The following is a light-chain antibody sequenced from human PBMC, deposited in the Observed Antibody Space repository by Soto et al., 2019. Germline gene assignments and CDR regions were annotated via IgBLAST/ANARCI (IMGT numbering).Light chain of an antibody. CDR2: DVS. CDR1: SSDVGGYNF. CDR3: SSYTASSTLYV. Sequence: QSVLTQPASVSGSPGQSITTSCTGTSSDVGGYNFVSWYQLYPGKAPKLMIYDVSDRPSGVSIRFSGSKSGNTASLTISGLQAEDEADYYCSSYTASSTLYVFGTGTKVTVL. V-gene: IGLV2-14*03. J-gene: IGLJ1*01.